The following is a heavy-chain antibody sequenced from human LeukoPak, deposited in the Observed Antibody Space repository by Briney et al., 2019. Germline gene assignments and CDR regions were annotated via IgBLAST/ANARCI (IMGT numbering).Heavy chain of an antibody. CDR2: IYYSGST. CDR1: GGSISSSSYY. Sequence: PSETLSLTCTVSGGSISSSSYYWGWIRQPPGKGLEWIGSIYYSGSTYYNPSLKSRVTISVDTSKNQFSLKLSSVTAADTAVYYCASITMVRGVIKPDYYGMDVWGQGTTVTVSS. V-gene: IGHV4-39*07. CDR3: ASITMVRGVIKPDYYGMDV. J-gene: IGHJ6*02. D-gene: IGHD3-10*01.